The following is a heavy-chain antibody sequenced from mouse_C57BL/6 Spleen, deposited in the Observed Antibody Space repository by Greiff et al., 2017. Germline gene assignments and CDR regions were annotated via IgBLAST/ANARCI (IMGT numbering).Heavy chain of an antibody. V-gene: IGHV3-6*01. Sequence: EVKLVESGPGLVKPSQSLSLTCSVTGYSITSGYYWNWIRQFPGNKLEWMGYISYDGSNNYNPSLKNRISITRDTSKNQFFLKLNSVTTEDTATYYCARGNYGYFDVWGTGTTVTVSS. J-gene: IGHJ1*03. CDR2: ISYDGSN. CDR3: ARGNYGYFDV. CDR1: GYSITSGYY.